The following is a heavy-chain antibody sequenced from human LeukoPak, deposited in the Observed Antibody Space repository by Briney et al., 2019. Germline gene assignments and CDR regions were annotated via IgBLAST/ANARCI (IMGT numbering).Heavy chain of an antibody. V-gene: IGHV3-11*01. CDR2: IRNSGSAT. Sequence: GGSLRPSCTASGFTFSDYYMNWVRQAPGKGLEWISYIRNSGSATYYADSVEGRFTISRDNAKNSLYLQMNSLRPEDTAMYYCTRGAEVSGYPVFQHWGQGALVTVSS. D-gene: IGHD3-22*01. CDR1: GFTFSDYY. J-gene: IGHJ4*02. CDR3: TRGAEVSGYPVFQH.